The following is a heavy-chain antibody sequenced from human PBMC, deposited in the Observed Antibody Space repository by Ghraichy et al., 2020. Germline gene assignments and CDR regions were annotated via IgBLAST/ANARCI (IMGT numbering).Heavy chain of an antibody. CDR3: VKGGIQVWSRQHYYYMDV. D-gene: IGHD5-18*01. Sequence: GESLNISCSASGFTFSSYIMHWVRQAPGKGLEFVSAISSNGDGPYYADTVKGRFTISRDNSKNTLFLHMSSLRTEDTAVYYCVKGGIQVWSRQHYYYMDVWGKGTTVTV. V-gene: IGHV3-64D*06. J-gene: IGHJ6*03. CDR1: GFTFSSYI. CDR2: ISSNGDGP.